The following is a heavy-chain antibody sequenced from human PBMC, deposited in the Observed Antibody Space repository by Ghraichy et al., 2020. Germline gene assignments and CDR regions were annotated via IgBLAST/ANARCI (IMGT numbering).Heavy chain of an antibody. V-gene: IGHV3-49*03. Sequence: GGSLRLSCTASGFTFRDYAMSWFRQAPGKGLEWVGFIRSKTYDGTTEYAASVKGRFTISRDDSKSIAYLQMNSLKTEDTAVYYCTRSSSSIPDYWGQGTLVTVSS. CDR2: IRSKTYDGTT. D-gene: IGHD6-6*01. CDR3: TRSSSSIPDY. J-gene: IGHJ4*02. CDR1: GFTFRDYA.